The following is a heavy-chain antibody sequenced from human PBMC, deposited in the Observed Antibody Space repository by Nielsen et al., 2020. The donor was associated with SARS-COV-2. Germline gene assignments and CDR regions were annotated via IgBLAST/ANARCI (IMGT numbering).Heavy chain of an antibody. J-gene: IGHJ2*01. CDR3: ARDGGYCSGGSCRGWYFDL. CDR1: GGSISSYY. Sequence: SETLSLTCTVSGGSISSYYWTWIRQPPGKGLEWIGYIYYSGSTNYNPSLKSRVTISVDTSKNQFSLNLISVTAADTAVYYCARDGGYCSGGSCRGWYFDLWGRGTLVTVSS. V-gene: IGHV4-59*01. CDR2: IYYSGST. D-gene: IGHD2-15*01.